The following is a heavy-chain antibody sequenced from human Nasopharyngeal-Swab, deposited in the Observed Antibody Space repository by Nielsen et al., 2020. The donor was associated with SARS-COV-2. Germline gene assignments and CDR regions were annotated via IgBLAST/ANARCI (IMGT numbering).Heavy chain of an antibody. CDR2: ISSSSTYT. D-gene: IGHD5-18*01. J-gene: IGHJ6*02. Sequence: GESLKISCAASGFTFSDYYMSWFRQAPGKGLEWVSYISSSSTYTNYADSVKGRFTISRDNAKNSLYLQMNSLRAEDTAVYYCARDSPPDTAMVTFGYYYYGMDVWGQGTTVTVSS. CDR3: ARDSPPDTAMVTFGYYYYGMDV. CDR1: GFTFSDYY. V-gene: IGHV3-11*05.